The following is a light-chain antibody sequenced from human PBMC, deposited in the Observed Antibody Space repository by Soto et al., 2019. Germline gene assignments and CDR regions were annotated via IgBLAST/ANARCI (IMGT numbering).Light chain of an antibody. CDR2: EVS. CDR1: SSDVGAYDY. Sequence: QSALTQPASGSGFPGQSIAISCTGTSSDVGAYDYVSWYQQHPDRAPRLVIYEVSNRPSGVSNRFSGSKSVNTATLTISGLQAEDEADYYCASHTTTNTRVFGTGTKVTVL. CDR3: ASHTTTNTRV. J-gene: IGLJ1*01. V-gene: IGLV2-14*03.